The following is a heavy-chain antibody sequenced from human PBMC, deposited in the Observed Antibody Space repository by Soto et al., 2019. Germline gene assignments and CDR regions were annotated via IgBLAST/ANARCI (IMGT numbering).Heavy chain of an antibody. CDR2: INAGNGNT. V-gene: IGHV1-3*01. J-gene: IGHJ6*02. CDR3: AIIMVRGVIVAGMDV. D-gene: IGHD3-10*01. CDR1: GYTFTSYA. Sequence: ASVKVSCKASGYTFTSYAMHWVRQAPGQRLEWMGWINAGNGNTKYSQKFQGRVTITRDTSASTAYMELSSLRSEDTAVYYCAIIMVRGVIVAGMDVWGQGTTVTV.